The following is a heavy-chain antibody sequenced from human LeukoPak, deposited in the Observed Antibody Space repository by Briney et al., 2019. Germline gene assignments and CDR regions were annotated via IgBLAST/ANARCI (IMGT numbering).Heavy chain of an antibody. CDR1: GYTFTSYY. Sequence: ASVKVSSKASGYTFTSYYMHWVRQAPGQGLEWMGIINPSGGSTSYAQKFQGRVTMTRDTSISTAYMELSRLRSDDTAVYYCARPPSYDFWSGSAADYWGQGTLVTVSS. V-gene: IGHV1-46*01. J-gene: IGHJ4*02. CDR2: INPSGGST. D-gene: IGHD3-3*01. CDR3: ARPPSYDFWSGSAADY.